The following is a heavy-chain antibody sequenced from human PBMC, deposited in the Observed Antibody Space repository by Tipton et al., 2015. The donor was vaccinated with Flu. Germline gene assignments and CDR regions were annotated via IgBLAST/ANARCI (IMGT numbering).Heavy chain of an antibody. J-gene: IGHJ4*02. D-gene: IGHD3-10*01. CDR3: AKRWFAESGPFDY. CDR1: GLTFNIYA. V-gene: IGHV3-23*01. Sequence: GSLRLSCAASGLTFNIYAMAWVRQAPGKGLEWVSTISSSGDGDTTYYADSVKGQFTISRDNSKNTLYLQMNSLRAEDTAVYYCAKRWFAESGPFDYWGQGTLVTVSS. CDR2: ISSSGDGDTT.